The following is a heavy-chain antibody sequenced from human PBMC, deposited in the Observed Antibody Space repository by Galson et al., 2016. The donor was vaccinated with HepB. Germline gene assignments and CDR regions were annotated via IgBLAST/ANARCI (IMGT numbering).Heavy chain of an antibody. D-gene: IGHD1-26*01. J-gene: IGHJ6*04. CDR2: IYYSGST. CDR3: ARVAYGGLTGYYGMDV. Sequence: TLSLTCTVSGGSIRSGGFYWSWIRQPPGKGLEWIGYIYYSGSTYYNPSLTSRIIISVDTSKNQFSTKLTSVTAADTAVYYCARVAYGGLTGYYGMDVWGKGTTVTVSS. CDR1: GGSIRSGGFY. V-gene: IGHV4-30-4*01.